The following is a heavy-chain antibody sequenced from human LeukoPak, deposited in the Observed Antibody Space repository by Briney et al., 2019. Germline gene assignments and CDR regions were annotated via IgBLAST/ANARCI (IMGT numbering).Heavy chain of an antibody. D-gene: IGHD5-18*01. CDR2: IYYSGST. Sequence: MPSETLSLTCTVSGGSISSYYWSWIRQPPGKGLEWIGYIYYSGSTNYNPSLKSRVTISVDTSKNQFSLKLSSVTAADTAVYYCARHDVIQLWLYWGQGTLVTVSS. V-gene: IGHV4-59*08. CDR3: ARHDVIQLWLY. CDR1: GGSISSYY. J-gene: IGHJ4*02.